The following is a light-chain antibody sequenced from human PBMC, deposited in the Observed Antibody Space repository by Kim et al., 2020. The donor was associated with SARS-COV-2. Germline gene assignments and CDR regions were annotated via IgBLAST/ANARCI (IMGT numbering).Light chain of an antibody. Sequence: ELVITQSPATLSVSPGERATLSCRASQSVSSNLAWYQQKPGQAPRLLISGASTRATGIPARFSGSGSGTEFTLTISSLQSEDFAVYYCQHPGTFGPGTKVDIK. V-gene: IGKV3-15*01. CDR3: QHPGT. CDR2: GAS. CDR1: QSVSSN. J-gene: IGKJ3*01.